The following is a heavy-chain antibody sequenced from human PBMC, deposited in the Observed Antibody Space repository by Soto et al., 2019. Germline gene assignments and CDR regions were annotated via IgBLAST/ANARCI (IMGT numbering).Heavy chain of an antibody. Sequence: EVQLLESGGGLVQPGGSLRLSCAASGFTFSTYAMTWFRQAPGKGLEWVSGISGRGGSTYYADSLKGRFNISRDNSKNTLYVQLNSMRAEDTAVYYCANARLATINGDFDYWGQGHLVPVSS. CDR1: GFTFSTYA. CDR2: ISGRGGST. J-gene: IGHJ4*02. CDR3: ANARLATINGDFDY. D-gene: IGHD5-12*01. V-gene: IGHV3-23*01.